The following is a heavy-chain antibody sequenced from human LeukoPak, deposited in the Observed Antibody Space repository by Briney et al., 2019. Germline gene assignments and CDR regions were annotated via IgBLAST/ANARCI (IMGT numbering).Heavy chain of an antibody. V-gene: IGHV3-48*03. CDR2: ISSSGSTI. CDR1: GFTFSSYE. CDR3: AREYSSSWYGYFDY. J-gene: IGHJ4*02. D-gene: IGHD6-13*01. Sequence: PGGSLRLSCAASGFTFSSYEMNWVRQAPGKGLEWVSYISSSGSTIYYADSVKGRFTISRDNAKNSLYLQMNSLRAEDTAVYYCAREYSSSWYGYFDYWGQGTLVTVSS.